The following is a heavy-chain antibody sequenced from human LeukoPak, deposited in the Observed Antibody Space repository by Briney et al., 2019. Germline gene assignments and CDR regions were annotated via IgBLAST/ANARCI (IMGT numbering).Heavy chain of an antibody. CDR2: ISNSGSMI. V-gene: IGHV3-48*02. Sequence: GGSLRLSCAASGFTFTSYGILWVRQAPGKGLEWVSYISNSGSMIYYADSVKGRFTLSRDNAKNSLYLQMNSLRDEDTAVYYCARGPISGWSADYWGQGTLVTVSS. CDR3: ARGPISGWSADY. J-gene: IGHJ4*02. D-gene: IGHD6-19*01. CDR1: GFTFTSYG.